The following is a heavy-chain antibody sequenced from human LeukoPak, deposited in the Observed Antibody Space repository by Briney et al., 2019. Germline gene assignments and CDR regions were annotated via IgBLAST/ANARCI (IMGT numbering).Heavy chain of an antibody. CDR3: ARSWLNQPYNWFDP. CDR2: IYIGGST. V-gene: IGHV4-4*07. CDR1: GVSISSYY. Sequence: SETLSLTCSVAGVSISSYYWSWIRQPAGKGREWIGRIYIGGSTNYNPSLKSRVTMSVDTSKNQFSLRLSSVTAADTAVYYCARSWLNQPYNWFDPWGQGTLVTVSS. D-gene: IGHD3-22*01. J-gene: IGHJ5*02.